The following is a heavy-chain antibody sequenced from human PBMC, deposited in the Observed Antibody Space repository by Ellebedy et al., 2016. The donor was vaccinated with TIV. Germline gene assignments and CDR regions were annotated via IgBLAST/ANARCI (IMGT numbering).Heavy chain of an antibody. CDR2: IYYNGST. D-gene: IGHD5-18*01. V-gene: IGHV4-39*01. Sequence: MPSETLSLTCTVSGGSISSSSYYWGWIRQPPGKGLAWIGTIYYNGSTYYYPSLKSRVTISADTSKNQFSLKLSSVTAADTAVYYCARGYSYGYCFDYWGQGTLVTVSS. CDR1: GGSISSSSYY. J-gene: IGHJ4*02. CDR3: ARGYSYGYCFDY.